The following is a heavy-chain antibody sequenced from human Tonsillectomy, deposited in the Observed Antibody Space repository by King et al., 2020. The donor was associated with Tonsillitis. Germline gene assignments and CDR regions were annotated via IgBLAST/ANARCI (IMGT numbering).Heavy chain of an antibody. CDR2: VYWDDDK. CDR3: AHGDAFLGSSFDF. J-gene: IGHJ4*02. D-gene: IGHD6-6*01. CDR1: GFSLSTSGAL. Sequence: TLKESGPTLVKPTQTLTLTCAFSGFSLSTSGALVAWIRQPPGKALEWLALVYWDDDKRYSPSLQSRVTVTKDTSNDRVVLTVTNMDPVDSATYYCAHGDAFLGSSFDFWGQGILVTVSS. V-gene: IGHV2-5*02.